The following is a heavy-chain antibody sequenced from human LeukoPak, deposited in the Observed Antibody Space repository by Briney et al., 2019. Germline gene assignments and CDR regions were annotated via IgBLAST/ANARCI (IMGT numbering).Heavy chain of an antibody. CDR2: ISSSSSYI. CDR1: GFTFSSYS. V-gene: IGHV3-21*01. CDR3: ARVSQARAADV. Sequence: GGSLRLSCAASGFTFSSYSMNWVRQAPGKGLEWVSSISSSSSYIYYADSVKGRFTISRDNAKNSLYLQMNSLRAEDTAVYYCARVSQARAADVWGKGTTVTVSS. J-gene: IGHJ6*04.